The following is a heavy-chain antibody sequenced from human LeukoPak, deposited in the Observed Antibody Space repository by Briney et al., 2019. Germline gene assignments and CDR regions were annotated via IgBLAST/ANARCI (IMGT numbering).Heavy chain of an antibody. CDR2: IYYSGST. Sequence: KPSETLSLTCTVSGGSISSYYWSWIRQPPGKGLEWFGYIYYSGSTNYNPSLKSRVTISVDTTKNQFSLRLSSVTAADTAVYYCARGLLDGYTHPAAFDIWGQGTMVTVSS. J-gene: IGHJ3*02. D-gene: IGHD5-24*01. V-gene: IGHV4-59*01. CDR3: ARGLLDGYTHPAAFDI. CDR1: GGSISSYY.